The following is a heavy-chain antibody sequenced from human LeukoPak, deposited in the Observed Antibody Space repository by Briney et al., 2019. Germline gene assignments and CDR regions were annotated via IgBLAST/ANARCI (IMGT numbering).Heavy chain of an antibody. CDR1: GCTFSSYA. J-gene: IGHJ5*02. CDR3: ARAYSIRWDDRGPLLDP. Sequence: ASVKVSCKASGCTFSSYAISWVRQAPGQGLEWMGWIIPYNGTANYAQKLQGRVTITADKSTSTAYMELRSLRSEDTAVYYCARAYSIRWDDRGPLLDPWEQERLVTVS. V-gene: IGHV1-69*06. D-gene: IGHD6-13*01. CDR2: IIPYNGTA.